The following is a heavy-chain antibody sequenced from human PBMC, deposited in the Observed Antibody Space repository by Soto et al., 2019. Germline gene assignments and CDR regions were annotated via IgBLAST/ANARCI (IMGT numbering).Heavy chain of an antibody. CDR1: GFIFADYG. CDR3: AKARGANNWANYYGLDV. D-gene: IGHD1-1*01. J-gene: IGHJ6*02. V-gene: IGHV3-30*18. CDR2: ITYEGRNK. Sequence: PGWSLRLSCAASGFIFADYGMHWVRQAPGKGLEGVALITYEGRNKYYADAVKGRFTISRDNAKNMVSLQMDSLRAEDTAVYYCAKARGANNWANYYGLDVWGQGTTVTVSS.